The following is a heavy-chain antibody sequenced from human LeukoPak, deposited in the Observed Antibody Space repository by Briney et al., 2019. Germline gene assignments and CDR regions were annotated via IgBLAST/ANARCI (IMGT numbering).Heavy chain of an antibody. D-gene: IGHD3-10*01. CDR1: GFTFSNYN. CDR3: ARALWSGPAYYGMDV. Sequence: GGSLRLSCAASGFTFSNYNFYWVRQAPGKGLEWVSSISSTSSYIYYADSMKGRFTISRDNAKNSLYLQMNSLRAEDTAVYYCARALWSGPAYYGMDVWGQGTTVTVSS. J-gene: IGHJ6*02. V-gene: IGHV3-21*01. CDR2: ISSTSSYI.